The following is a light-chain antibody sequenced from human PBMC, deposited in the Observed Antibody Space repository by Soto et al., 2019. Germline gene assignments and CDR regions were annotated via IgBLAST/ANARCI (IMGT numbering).Light chain of an antibody. CDR2: SNN. CDR1: GSNIGTNT. CDR3: EAWDGSLNVVL. V-gene: IGLV1-44*01. J-gene: IGLJ2*01. Sequence: QAVVTQPASASGTPGQRVTISCSGSGSNIGTNTVNWYQHLPGSAPKLLIYSNNQRHSGVPDRFSGSKSGTSASLAISGLQPDDEADYYCEAWDGSLNVVLFGGGTKLTVL.